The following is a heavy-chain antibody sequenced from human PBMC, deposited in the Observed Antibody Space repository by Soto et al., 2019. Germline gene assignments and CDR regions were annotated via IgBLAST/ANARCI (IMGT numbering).Heavy chain of an antibody. Sequence: QVTLKESGPVLVKPTETLTLTCTVSGFSLSNARMGVSWIRQPPGKALEWLAHIFSNDEKSYSTSLKSRLTISQDTAKRQVVPTRTNMDPVDTAAYYGARIREQWPIDYWGQGTLVTVSS. V-gene: IGHV2-26*01. J-gene: IGHJ4*02. CDR2: IFSNDEK. CDR1: GFSLSNARMG. CDR3: ARIREQWPIDY. D-gene: IGHD6-19*01.